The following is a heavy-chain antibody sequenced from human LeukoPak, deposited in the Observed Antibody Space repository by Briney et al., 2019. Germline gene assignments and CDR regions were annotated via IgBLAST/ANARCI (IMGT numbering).Heavy chain of an antibody. D-gene: IGHD6-19*01. J-gene: IGHJ4*02. CDR2: ISVYNGNT. CDR1: GYSFASYA. V-gene: IGHV1-18*01. Sequence: ASVKVSCKASGYSFASYAIVWVRQAPGQGLEWMGWISVYNGNTNYAQKLQGRVTLTTDTSTNTAYMELTSLRSDDTAVYYCARGGSGWSRDYWGQGTLGTVSS. CDR3: ARGGSGWSRDY.